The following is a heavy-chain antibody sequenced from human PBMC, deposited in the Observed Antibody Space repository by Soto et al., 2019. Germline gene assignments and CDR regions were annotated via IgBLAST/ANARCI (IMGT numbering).Heavy chain of an antibody. Sequence: EVQLVESGGGLVKPGGSLRLSCAASGFTFSNYWMSWVRQAPGKGLEWVANIKRDGSEKNFVDSVKGRFTISRDNAKNSLYLQMNSLRAEDTAIYYCARREQILGPHYYFDYWGQGTLVSVSS. CDR2: IKRDGSEK. CDR1: GFTFSNYW. J-gene: IGHJ4*02. V-gene: IGHV3-7*01. D-gene: IGHD1-26*01. CDR3: ARREQILGPHYYFDY.